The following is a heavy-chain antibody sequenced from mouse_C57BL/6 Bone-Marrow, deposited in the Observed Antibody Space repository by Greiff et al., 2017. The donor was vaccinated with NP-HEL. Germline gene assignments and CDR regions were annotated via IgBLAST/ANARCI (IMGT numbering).Heavy chain of an antibody. CDR3: ARGLTTVSSDY. J-gene: IGHJ2*01. CDR2: ISYDGSN. Sequence: EVQLQQSGPGLVKPSPSLSLSCSATGYSITSGYYWNWIRQLPGNKLECMGYISYDGSNTYNPSLKNRITMTRDTSRNHFFLKFNSVTTEYTATYYCARGLTTVSSDYWGQGTTLTVSS. V-gene: IGHV3-6*01. CDR1: GYSITSGYY. D-gene: IGHD1-1*01.